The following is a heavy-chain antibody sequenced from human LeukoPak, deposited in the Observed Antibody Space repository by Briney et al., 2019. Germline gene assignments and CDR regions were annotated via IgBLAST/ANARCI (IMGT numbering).Heavy chain of an antibody. D-gene: IGHD3-22*01. CDR2: IIPIFGTA. Sequence: GASVKVSCKASGGTFSSYAISWVRQAPGQGLEWMGGIIPIFGTANYAQKFQGRVTITADKSTSTAYMELSSLRSEDTAVYYCASLLNYYDSSGYKGVFDCWGQGTLVTVSS. CDR1: GGTFSSYA. J-gene: IGHJ4*02. CDR3: ASLLNYYDSSGYKGVFDC. V-gene: IGHV1-69*06.